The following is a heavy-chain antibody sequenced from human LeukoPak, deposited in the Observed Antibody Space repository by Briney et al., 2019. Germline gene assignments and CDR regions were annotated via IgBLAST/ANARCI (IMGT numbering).Heavy chain of an antibody. V-gene: IGHV3-21*01. J-gene: IGHJ2*01. CDR2: ISSSSSYI. CDR1: GFTFSSYT. CDR3: AGSDTIGYLPREWDYWYFDR. D-gene: IGHD3-22*01. Sequence: GGSLRLSCAASGFTFSSYTMNWVRQAPGKGLEWVSSISSSSSYIYYADSVKGRFTISRDNAKNSLYLQMNSLRVEDTAVYYCAGSDTIGYLPREWDYWYFDRWGRGTLVTVSS.